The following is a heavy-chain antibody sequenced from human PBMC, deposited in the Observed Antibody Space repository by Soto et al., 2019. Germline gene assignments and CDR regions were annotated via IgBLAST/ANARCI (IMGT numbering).Heavy chain of an antibody. CDR3: ASINYDILTGYGMDY. Sequence: PGGSLRLSCAASGFTFSSYWMHWVRQAPGKGLVWVSRINSDGSSTSYADSVKGRFTISRDNAKNTLYLQMNSLRAEDTAVYYCASINYDILTGYGMDYWGQGTLVTVSS. CDR1: GFTFSSYW. D-gene: IGHD3-9*01. J-gene: IGHJ4*02. CDR2: INSDGSST. V-gene: IGHV3-74*01.